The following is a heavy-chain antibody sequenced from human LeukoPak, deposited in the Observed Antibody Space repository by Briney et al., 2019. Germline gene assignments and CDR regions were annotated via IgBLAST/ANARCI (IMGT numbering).Heavy chain of an antibody. CDR2: ISSSSYI. D-gene: IGHD3-3*01. Sequence: GGSLRLSCAASGFTFSSYSMNWVRQAPGKGLEWVSSISSSSYIYYADSVKGRFTISRDNAKNSLYLQMNSLRAEDTAVYYCAKPRGGYYFDYWGQGTLVTVSS. V-gene: IGHV3-21*01. J-gene: IGHJ4*02. CDR1: GFTFSSYS. CDR3: AKPRGGYYFDY.